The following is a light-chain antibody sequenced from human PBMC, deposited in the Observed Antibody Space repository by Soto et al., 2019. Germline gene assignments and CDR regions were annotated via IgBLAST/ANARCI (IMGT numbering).Light chain of an antibody. V-gene: IGKV3-15*01. CDR1: HNINSN. CDR3: QQCNNWPPLT. J-gene: IGKJ4*01. Sequence: EVVMTQSPATLSVSPGERATLSCRASHNINSNLAWYQQKPGQAPRLLIYGASTRATGIPARFSGSGSGTEFTLTISGLQSEDFAVYYCQQCNNWPPLTFGGGTKVEIK. CDR2: GAS.